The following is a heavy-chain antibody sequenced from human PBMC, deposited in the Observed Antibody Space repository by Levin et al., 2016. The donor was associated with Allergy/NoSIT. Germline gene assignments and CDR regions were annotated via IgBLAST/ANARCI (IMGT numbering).Heavy chain of an antibody. D-gene: IGHD4-17*01. V-gene: IGHV4-39*01. CDR3: ARRWTTVTYYDH. CDR1: GGSISNTNYY. CDR2: IYYSGST. Sequence: SETLSLTCTVSGGSISNTNYYWGWIRQPPGKELEWIGNIYYSGSTYYNPSLKSRLTISVDTSKTQFSLKLSSVTAADTAVYYCARRWTTVTYYDHWGQGALVTVSS. J-gene: IGHJ5*02.